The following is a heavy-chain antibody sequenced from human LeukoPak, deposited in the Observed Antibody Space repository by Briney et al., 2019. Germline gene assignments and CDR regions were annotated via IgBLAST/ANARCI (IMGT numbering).Heavy chain of an antibody. Sequence: GGSLRLSCAASGFTFRTYSMNWVRQAPGKGLEWIESVSKSCSYIYYADSVRGRLTISRDNANNSLYLQMNSLRAEDTAVYYCAKGSGVHYWGQGTLVIVSS. V-gene: IGHV3-21*01. CDR2: VSKSCSYI. CDR1: GFTFRTYS. CDR3: AKGSGVHY. D-gene: IGHD3-10*01. J-gene: IGHJ4*02.